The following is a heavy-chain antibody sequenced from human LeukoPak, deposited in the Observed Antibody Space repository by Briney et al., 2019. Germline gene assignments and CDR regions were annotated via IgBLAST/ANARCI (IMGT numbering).Heavy chain of an antibody. V-gene: IGHV4-39*01. CDR2: IYYSGST. CDR3: ARHALYCSGGSCTPRRWFDP. J-gene: IGHJ5*02. D-gene: IGHD2-15*01. Sequence: SETLSLTCTVSGGSISSSSYYWGWIRQPPGKGLEWIGSIYYSGSTYYNPSLKSRVTISVDTSKNQFSLKLSSVTAADTAVHYCARHALYCSGGSCTPRRWFDPWGQGTLVTVSS. CDR1: GGSISSSSYY.